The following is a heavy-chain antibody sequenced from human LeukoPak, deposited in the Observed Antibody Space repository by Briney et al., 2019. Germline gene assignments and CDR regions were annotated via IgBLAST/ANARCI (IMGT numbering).Heavy chain of an antibody. J-gene: IGHJ4*02. D-gene: IGHD3-22*01. CDR1: GFTVSSNY. Sequence: GGSLRLSCAASGFTVSSNYMSWVRQAPGKGLEWVSVIYSGGSTYYADSVKGRFTISRDNSKNTLYLQMNSLRAEDTAAYYCARGVLYDSSGAPFDYWGQGTLVTVSS. V-gene: IGHV3-53*01. CDR2: IYSGGST. CDR3: ARGVLYDSSGAPFDY.